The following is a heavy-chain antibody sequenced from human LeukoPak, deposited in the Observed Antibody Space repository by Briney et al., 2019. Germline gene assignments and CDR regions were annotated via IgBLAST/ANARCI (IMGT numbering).Heavy chain of an antibody. V-gene: IGHV3-21*01. CDR1: GFTFSSFS. J-gene: IGHJ4*01. D-gene: IGHD4-17*01. CDR3: ASLMTAVTIPDY. CDR2: ITSSGTDI. Sequence: GGSLRLSCIASGFTFSSFSMNWVRRAPGKGLEWVSSITSSGTDIYYADSVKGRFTISRDNAKNSLYLQMNSLRAEDTAVYYCASLMTAVTIPDYWGQGTQVTVSS.